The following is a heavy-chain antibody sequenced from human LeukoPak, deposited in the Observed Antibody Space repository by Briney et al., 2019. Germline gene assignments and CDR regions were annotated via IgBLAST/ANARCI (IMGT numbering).Heavy chain of an antibody. J-gene: IGHJ4*02. D-gene: IGHD2-2*02. CDR1: GFTFSSYG. CDR2: IWYDGSNK. CDR3: ARGRVGYCSSTSCYTFDY. Sequence: GGSLRLSCAASGFTFSSYGMHWVRQAPGKGLEWVAVIWYDGSNKYYADSVKGRFTISRDNSKNTLYLQMNSLRAEDTAVCYCARGRVGYCSSTSCYTFDYWGQGTLVIVSS. V-gene: IGHV3-33*01.